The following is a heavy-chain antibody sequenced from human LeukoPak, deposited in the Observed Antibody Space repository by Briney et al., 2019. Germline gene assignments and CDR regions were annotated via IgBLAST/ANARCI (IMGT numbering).Heavy chain of an antibody. CDR1: GGPMSNYY. CDR2: ISYSGYA. D-gene: IGHD6-13*01. CDR3: ARLLFSGSWYYGMDV. V-gene: IGHV4-59*08. Sequence: SETLSLTCTVSGGPMSNYYWSWIRQPPGKGLEWIAYISYSGYANYNPSLKSRVTISVDTSKNQFSLKLNSVPAADTAVYYCARLLFSGSWYYGMDVWGQGTSVTVSS. J-gene: IGHJ6*02.